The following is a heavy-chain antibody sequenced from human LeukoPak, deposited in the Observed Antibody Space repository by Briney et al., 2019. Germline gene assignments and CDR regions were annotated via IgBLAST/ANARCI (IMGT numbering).Heavy chain of an antibody. CDR3: AKDGGSGYPFDY. Sequence: PGGSLRLTCAVSGFRFNSHHMHWVRQAPNKGLEWVAVAPHDRSSPSHAASVNGRFTISRDNSKDTLYLQMNSLRAEDTAVYYCAKDGGSGYPFDYWGQGTLVTVS. CDR2: APHDRSSP. J-gene: IGHJ4*02. CDR1: GFRFNSHH. D-gene: IGHD3-22*01. V-gene: IGHV3-30*18.